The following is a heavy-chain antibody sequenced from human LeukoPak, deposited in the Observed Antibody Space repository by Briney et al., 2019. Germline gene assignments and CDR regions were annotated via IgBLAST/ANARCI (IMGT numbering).Heavy chain of an antibody. V-gene: IGHV1-18*01. CDR1: GYTFTSYD. Sequence: ASVKVSCKASGYTFTSYDINWVRQATGQGLEWMGWISAYNGNTNYAQKLQGRVTMTTDTSAGTAYMELRSLRSDDTAVYYCARDITIFGVVINDYWGQGALVTVSS. CDR2: ISAYNGNT. CDR3: ARDITIFGVVINDY. J-gene: IGHJ4*02. D-gene: IGHD3-3*01.